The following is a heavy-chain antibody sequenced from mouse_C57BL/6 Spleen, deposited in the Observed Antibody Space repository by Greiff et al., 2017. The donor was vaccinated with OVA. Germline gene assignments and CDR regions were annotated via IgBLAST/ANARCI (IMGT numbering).Heavy chain of an antibody. J-gene: IGHJ3*01. V-gene: IGHV1-81*01. Sequence: VQLQQSGAELARPGASVKLSCKASGYTFTSYGISWVKQRTGQGLEWIGEIYPRSGNTYYNEKFKGKATLTADKSSSTAYMELRSLTSEDSAVYFCARGYYGSSYDWFAYWGQGTLVTVSA. CDR3: ARGYYGSSYDWFAY. CDR1: GYTFTSYG. D-gene: IGHD1-1*01. CDR2: IYPRSGNT.